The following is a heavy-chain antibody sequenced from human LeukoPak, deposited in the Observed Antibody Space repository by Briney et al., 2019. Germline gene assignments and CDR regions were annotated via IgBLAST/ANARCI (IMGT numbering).Heavy chain of an antibody. V-gene: IGHV3-48*01. Sequence: GGSLRLSRAASGFSFSSYSMNWVRQAPGKGLEWVSYISTSGSTIYYADSVKGRFTISRDNAKNSLYLQMNSLRVEDTADYFCARVAAMGDFDCWGQGTLVTVSS. CDR2: ISTSGSTI. CDR3: ARVAAMGDFDC. D-gene: IGHD1-26*01. CDR1: GFSFSSYS. J-gene: IGHJ4*02.